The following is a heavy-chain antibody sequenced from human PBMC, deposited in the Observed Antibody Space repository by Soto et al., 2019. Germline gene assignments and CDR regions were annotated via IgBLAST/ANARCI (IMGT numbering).Heavy chain of an antibody. CDR2: ISYDGSNK. Sequence: GGSLRLSCAASAFTFSTYGMHWVRQAPGKGLEWVAVISYDGSNKYYADSVKGRFTISRDNSKNTLYLQMNSLRAEDTAVYYCAKGRGEYSVVYYYYGMDVWGQGTTVTVSS. CDR3: AKGRGEYSVVYYYYGMDV. D-gene: IGHD1-26*01. CDR1: AFTFSTYG. V-gene: IGHV3-30*18. J-gene: IGHJ6*02.